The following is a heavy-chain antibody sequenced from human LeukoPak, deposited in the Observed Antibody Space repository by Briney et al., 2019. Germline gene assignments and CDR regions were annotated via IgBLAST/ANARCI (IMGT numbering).Heavy chain of an antibody. V-gene: IGHV3-21*01. J-gene: IGHJ6*02. CDR3: ARGQRDIVVVPAATYYYYGMDV. D-gene: IGHD2-2*01. CDR2: ISSSSSYI. Sequence: PGGSLRLSCAASGLTFSSYSMNWVRQAPGKGLEWVSSISSSSSYIYYADSVKGRFTISRDNAKNSLYLQMNSLRAEDTAVYYCARGQRDIVVVPAATYYYYGMDVWGQGTTVTVSS. CDR1: GLTFSSYS.